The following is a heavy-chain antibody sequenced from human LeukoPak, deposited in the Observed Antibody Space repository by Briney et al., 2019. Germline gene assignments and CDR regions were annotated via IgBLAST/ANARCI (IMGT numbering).Heavy chain of an antibody. CDR2: IIPIFGTA. D-gene: IGHD5-12*01. J-gene: IGHJ4*02. CDR3: AREGYSGYDSPKVY. Sequence: SVKVSCKASGYTFTSYGISWVRQAPGQGLEWMGGIIPIFGTANYAQKFQGRVTITADKSTSTAYMELSSLRSEDTAVYYCAREGYSGYDSPKVYWGQGTLVTVSS. CDR1: GYTFTSYG. V-gene: IGHV1-69*06.